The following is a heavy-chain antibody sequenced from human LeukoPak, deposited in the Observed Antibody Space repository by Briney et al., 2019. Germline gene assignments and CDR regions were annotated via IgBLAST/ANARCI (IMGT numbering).Heavy chain of an antibody. V-gene: IGHV4-59*02. CDR3: ARGYYDSSGYADY. D-gene: IGHD3-22*01. Sequence: SETLSLTCTVSGGSVSSYYWSWIRQPPGKGLEWIGYIYYSGSTNYNPSLKSRVTISVDTSKNQFSLKLSSVTAADTAVYYCARGYYDSSGYADYWGQGTLVTVSS. CDR2: IYYSGST. CDR1: GGSVSSYY. J-gene: IGHJ4*02.